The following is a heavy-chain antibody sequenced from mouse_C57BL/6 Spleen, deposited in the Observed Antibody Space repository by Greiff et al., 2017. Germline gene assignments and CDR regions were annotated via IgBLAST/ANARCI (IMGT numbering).Heavy chain of an antibody. Sequence: VHVKQSGAELVKPGASVKLSCTASGFNIKDYYMHWVKQRTEQGLEWIGRIDPEDGETKYAPKFQGKATITADTSSNTAYLQLSSLTSEDTAVYYCALSITTVVATSDYWGQGTTLTVSS. V-gene: IGHV14-2*01. J-gene: IGHJ2*01. D-gene: IGHD1-1*01. CDR3: ALSITTVVATSDY. CDR1: GFNIKDYY. CDR2: IDPEDGET.